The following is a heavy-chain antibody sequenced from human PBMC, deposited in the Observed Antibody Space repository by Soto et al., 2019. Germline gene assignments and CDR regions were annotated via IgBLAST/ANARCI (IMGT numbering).Heavy chain of an antibody. Sequence: QVQLVQSGAEVKKPGSSVKVSCKASGGTFSSYAISWVRQAPGQGLEWMGGIIPIFGTANYAQKFQGRVTITADESTSRAYMERSSLRSEDTAVYYCAGGGYSALRLAEYFQHWGQGTLVTVSS. D-gene: IGHD5-18*01. CDR2: IIPIFGTA. V-gene: IGHV1-69*12. J-gene: IGHJ1*01. CDR3: AGGGYSALRLAEYFQH. CDR1: GGTFSSYA.